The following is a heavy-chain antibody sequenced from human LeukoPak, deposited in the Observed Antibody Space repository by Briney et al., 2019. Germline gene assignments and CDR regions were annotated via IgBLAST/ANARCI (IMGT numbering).Heavy chain of an antibody. V-gene: IGHV4-39*01. CDR2: VHYSGST. Sequence: SETLSLTCIVSGGSISSITSLTYYWNWIRQSPGTGLEGIGSVHYSGSTYYNPSLESRVTISADTSKNQFSLKLSSVTAADTAVYYCARLLELRYVHYFDYWGQGTLVTVSS. CDR3: ARLLELRYVHYFDY. J-gene: IGHJ4*02. CDR1: GGSISSITSLTYY. D-gene: IGHD1-7*01.